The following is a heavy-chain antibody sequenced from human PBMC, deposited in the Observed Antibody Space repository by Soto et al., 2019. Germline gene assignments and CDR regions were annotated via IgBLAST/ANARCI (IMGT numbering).Heavy chain of an antibody. V-gene: IGHV4-34*01. CDR2: INHSGST. CDR1: GGSFSGYY. D-gene: IGHD3-3*01. J-gene: IGHJ4*02. CDR3: ARGSGYTFDY. Sequence: QVQLQQWGAGLLKPSETLSLTCAVYGGSFSGYYWSWIRQPPGKGLEWIGEINHSGSTNYNPSLKGRVTISVDTSKNQFSLKLSSVTAADTAVYYCARGSGYTFDYWGQGTLVTVSS.